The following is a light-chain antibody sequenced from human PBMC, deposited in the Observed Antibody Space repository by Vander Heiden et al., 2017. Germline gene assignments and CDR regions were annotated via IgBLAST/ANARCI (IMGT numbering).Light chain of an antibody. Sequence: IQMTQSPSSLSASVGDRVIITCQASQDISNYLNWYQQKPGKAPKLLIYDASNLGAGVPSRFSGSGSGTDFTFTISSLQPEDIATYHCQQYDNLPRTFGQGTKVEIK. CDR2: DAS. V-gene: IGKV1-33*01. J-gene: IGKJ2*01. CDR3: QQYDNLPRT. CDR1: QDISNY.